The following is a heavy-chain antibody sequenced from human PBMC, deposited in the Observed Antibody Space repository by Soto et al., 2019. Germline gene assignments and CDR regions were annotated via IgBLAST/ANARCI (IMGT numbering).Heavy chain of an antibody. D-gene: IGHD4-4*01. CDR2: IYYSGST. J-gene: IGHJ5*02. CDR1: GGSISSGDYY. V-gene: IGHV4-30-4*01. CDR3: ARSKSPTKVTGGGLFWFDP. Sequence: PSETLSLTCTVSGGSISSGDYYWSWIRQPPGKGLEWIGYIYYSGSTYYNPSLKSRVTISVDTSKNQFSLKLSSVTAADTAVYYCARSKSPTKVTGGGLFWFDPWGQGTLVTVSS.